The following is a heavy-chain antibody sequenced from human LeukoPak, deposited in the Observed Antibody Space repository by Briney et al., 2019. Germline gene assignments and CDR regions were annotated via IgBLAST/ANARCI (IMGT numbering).Heavy chain of an antibody. V-gene: IGHV3-23*01. CDR2: ISGSGGST. CDR1: GFTFSSYA. J-gene: IGHJ6*04. CDR3: AKAIVPAATIDLFAF. D-gene: IGHD2-2*01. Sequence: GGSLRLSCAASGFTFSSYAMSWVRQAPGKGLEWVSTISGSGGSTYYADSVKGRFTISRDKSKNTLYLQMNSLRAEDTAVYYCAKAIVPAATIDLFAFWGKGALVTVSS.